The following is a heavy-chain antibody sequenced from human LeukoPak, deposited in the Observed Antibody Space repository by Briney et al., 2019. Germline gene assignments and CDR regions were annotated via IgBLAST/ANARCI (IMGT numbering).Heavy chain of an antibody. J-gene: IGHJ3*02. CDR1: DGSINTYY. V-gene: IGHV4-59*01. CDR3: ARSYASRRAFDI. Sequence: SETLPLTCTVSDGSINTYYWSWVRQPPGKGLEWLGHIDYSGSTNYNPSLKSRVTISVDTSKSQFSLKLSSVTTADTAVYFCARSYASRRAFDIWGQGTMVTVSS. CDR2: IDYSGST.